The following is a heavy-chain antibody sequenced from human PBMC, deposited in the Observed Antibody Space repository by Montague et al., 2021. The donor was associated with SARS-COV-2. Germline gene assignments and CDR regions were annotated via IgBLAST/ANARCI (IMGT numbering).Heavy chain of an antibody. J-gene: IGHJ4*02. CDR2: IYPRDLDT. D-gene: IGHD3-10*01. CDR3: ARHEFYYDGPVAVPFDL. Sequence: QSGAEVKKPGESLKISCKGYGYSFSSYWIAWVRQMPGKGLEYMGIIYPRDLDTKYSPAFQGQVSISADKSISTAYLQWSGLKASDTAMYYCARHEFYYDGPVAVPFDLWGQGTLVTASS. CDR1: GYSFSSYW. V-gene: IGHV5-51*01.